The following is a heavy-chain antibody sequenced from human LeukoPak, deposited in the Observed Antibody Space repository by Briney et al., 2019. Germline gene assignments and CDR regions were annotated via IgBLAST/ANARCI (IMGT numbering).Heavy chain of an antibody. V-gene: IGHV4-59*02. CDR3: ARGANRLDS. D-gene: IGHD1-14*01. CDR1: GGSVNTYY. J-gene: IGHJ4*02. CDR2: IYYTGST. Sequence: SETLSLTCSVSGGSVNTYYWSWIRQTPGKGLEWIGFIYYTGSTNYNPSLKSRVTMSVDTSKSQFSLKLTSVTAADTALYYCARGANRLDSWGRGTLVTVSS.